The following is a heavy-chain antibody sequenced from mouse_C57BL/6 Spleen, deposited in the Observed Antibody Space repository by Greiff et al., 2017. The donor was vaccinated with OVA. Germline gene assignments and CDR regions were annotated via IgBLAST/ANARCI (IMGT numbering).Heavy chain of an antibody. Sequence: EVKLQESEGGLVQPGSSMKLSCTASGFTFSDYYMAWVRQVPEKGLEWVANINYDGSSTYYLDSLKSRFIISRDNAKNLLYLQMSRLKSEDTATYYCAMYYYGSGYYWYFDVWGTGTTVTVSS. J-gene: IGHJ1*03. CDR3: AMYYYGSGYYWYFDV. D-gene: IGHD1-1*01. CDR1: GFTFSDYY. V-gene: IGHV5-16*01. CDR2: INYDGSST.